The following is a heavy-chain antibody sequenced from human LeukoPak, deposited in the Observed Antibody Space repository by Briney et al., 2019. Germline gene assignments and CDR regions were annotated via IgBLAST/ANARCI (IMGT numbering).Heavy chain of an antibody. V-gene: IGHV4-34*01. CDR2: INHSGST. J-gene: IGHJ6*02. D-gene: IGHD1-1*01. CDR3: ARSLDYYYYGMDV. CDR1: GGSFSGYY. Sequence: PSETLSLTCAVYGGSFSGYYWSWIRQPPGKGLEWTGEINHSGSTNYNPSLKSRVTISVDTSKNQFSLKLSSVTAADTAVYYCARSLDYYYYGMDVWGQGTTVTVSS.